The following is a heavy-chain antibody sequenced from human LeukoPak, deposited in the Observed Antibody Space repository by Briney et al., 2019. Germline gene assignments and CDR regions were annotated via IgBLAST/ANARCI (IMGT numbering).Heavy chain of an antibody. CDR3: AKNCRGLPDEPFDY. Sequence: GGSLRLSCAASGFTFSSYEMNWVRQAPGKGLEWVSYISSSGSTIYYADSVKGRFTISRDNAKNSLYLQMNSLRAEDTAVYYCAKNCRGLPDEPFDYWGQGTLVTVSS. J-gene: IGHJ4*02. D-gene: IGHD4-17*01. CDR2: ISSSGSTI. CDR1: GFTFSSYE. V-gene: IGHV3-48*03.